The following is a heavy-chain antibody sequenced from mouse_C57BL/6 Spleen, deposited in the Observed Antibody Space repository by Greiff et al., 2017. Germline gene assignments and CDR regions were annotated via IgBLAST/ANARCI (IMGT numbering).Heavy chain of an antibody. D-gene: IGHD2-4*01. CDR3: ASRGLRPYYFDY. Sequence: EVKLQESGPELVKPGASVQISCKASGYSFTGYYMTWVKQSPEKSLEWIGEINPSTGGTTYNQKFKAKATLTVDKSSSTAYMQLKSLTSEDYAVYYCASRGLRPYYFDYWGQGTTLTGSS. J-gene: IGHJ2*01. CDR2: INPSTGGT. V-gene: IGHV1-42*01. CDR1: GYSFTGYY.